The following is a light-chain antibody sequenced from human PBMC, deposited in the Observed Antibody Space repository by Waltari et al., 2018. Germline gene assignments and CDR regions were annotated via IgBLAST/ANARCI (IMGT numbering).Light chain of an antibody. J-gene: IGKJ4*01. Sequence: DIQMTQSPLSLAASVGDSVTITFRASQDIDSYLAWFQQKPGKAPKSLIYEASNLQTGVPSRFSGSGSGTDFTLTISSLQPEDFATYYCHQYDSYPLTFGGGTRVEIK. V-gene: IGKV1-16*01. CDR1: QDIDSY. CDR2: EAS. CDR3: HQYDSYPLT.